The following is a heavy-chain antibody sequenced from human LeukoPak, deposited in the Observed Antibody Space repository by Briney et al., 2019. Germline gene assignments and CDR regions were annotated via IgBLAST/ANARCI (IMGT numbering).Heavy chain of an antibody. CDR3: ARGVDYYGV. CDR2: INYSGST. D-gene: IGHD3-10*01. CDR1: GGSLSRGEYY. J-gene: IGHJ4*02. V-gene: IGHV4-30-2*01. Sequence: SQRLSLTCRHSGGSLSRGEYYWRWIRQPPGRGLEWIGYINYSGSTYYNPPLKSRVTISVDRSKEQFSLKLSSVTAADTAVYYCARGVDYYGVWGQGTLVTVSS.